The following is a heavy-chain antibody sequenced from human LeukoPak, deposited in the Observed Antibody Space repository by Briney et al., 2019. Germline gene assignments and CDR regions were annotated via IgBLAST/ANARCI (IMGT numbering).Heavy chain of an antibody. J-gene: IGHJ5*02. CDR1: GGSISSADYY. V-gene: IGHV4-30-4*01. D-gene: IGHD3-10*01. CDR2: VHYNGIT. Sequence: PSQTLSLTCTVSGGSISSADYYWSWIRQPPGKGLEWIGYVHYNGITYYNPSLKSRLTISVDTSKNQFSLKLSSVTAADTAVYYCARDSRYGSGTSTNWFDPWGQGTLVTVSS. CDR3: ARDSRYGSGTSTNWFDP.